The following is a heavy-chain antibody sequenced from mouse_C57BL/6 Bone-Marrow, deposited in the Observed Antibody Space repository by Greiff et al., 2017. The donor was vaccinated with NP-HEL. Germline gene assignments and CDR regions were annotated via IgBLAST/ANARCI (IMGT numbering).Heavy chain of an antibody. CDR1: GYTFTSYW. CDR2: INPSNGGT. Sequence: QVQLQQPGTELVKPGASVKLSCKASGYTFTSYWMHWVKQRPGQGLEWIGHINPSNGGTNYNEKFKSKATLTVDKSSSTAYMKLSSLTSDDSAVYYCARVEVTCSYWYLDVWGTGTTVTVSS. J-gene: IGHJ1*03. V-gene: IGHV1-53*01. CDR3: ARVEVTCSYWYLDV. D-gene: IGHD2-3*01.